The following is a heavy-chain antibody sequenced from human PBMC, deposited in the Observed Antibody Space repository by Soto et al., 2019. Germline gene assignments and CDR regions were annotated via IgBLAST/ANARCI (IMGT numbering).Heavy chain of an antibody. CDR2: MNPSNGNA. CDR1: GYTFITYD. V-gene: IGHV1-8*01. Sequence: AASVKVSCKASGYTFITYDIHWVRQATGQGLEWMGWMNPSNGNAGYAQKFQGRVTMTRNTSISTAYMDLSSLRSEDTAVYFCARRKERSGPHYFDSWGQGTLVTVSS. J-gene: IGHJ4*02. D-gene: IGHD6-25*01. CDR3: ARRKERSGPHYFDS.